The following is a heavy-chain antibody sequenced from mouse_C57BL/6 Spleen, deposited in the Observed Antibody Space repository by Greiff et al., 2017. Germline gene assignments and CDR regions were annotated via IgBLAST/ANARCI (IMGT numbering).Heavy chain of an antibody. V-gene: IGHV1-42*01. Sequence: VQLVESGPELVKPGASVKISCKASGYSFTGYYMNWVKQSPETSLEWIGEINPSTGGTTYNQKFKAKATLTVDKSSSTAYMQLKSLTSEDSAVYYCARGASITTVVDYWGQGTTLTVSS. CDR1: GYSFTGYY. J-gene: IGHJ2*01. CDR3: ARGASITTVVDY. CDR2: INPSTGGT. D-gene: IGHD1-1*01.